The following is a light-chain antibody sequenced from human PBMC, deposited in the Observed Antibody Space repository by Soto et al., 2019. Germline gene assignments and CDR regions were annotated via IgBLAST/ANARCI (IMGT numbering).Light chain of an antibody. V-gene: IGKV3-20*01. J-gene: IGKJ1*01. CDR1: QSVGQA. CDR3: QKYGASPWT. CDR2: GAS. Sequence: EIVLTQSPATLSLSPGDRATLSCRASQSVGQALAWYQQRPGQAPTILISGASTRATGIPHRFSGSGSGTDFILITGRLAPEDFAVYICQKYGASPWTXGQGTKVDIK.